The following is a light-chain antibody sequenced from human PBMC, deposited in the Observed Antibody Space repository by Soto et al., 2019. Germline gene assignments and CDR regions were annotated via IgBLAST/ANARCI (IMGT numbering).Light chain of an antibody. CDR3: QQYGNSLGVT. CDR1: QSVSSSY. V-gene: IGKV3-20*01. CDR2: GAS. J-gene: IGKJ4*01. Sequence: EIVLTQSPGTLSLSPGKRATLSCRASQSVSSSYLAWYQRTPGQAPRLLIYGASRRATGIPDRFSGSGSGTDFTLTISRLQPEDFAVYYCQQYGNSLGVTFGRGTKVDIK.